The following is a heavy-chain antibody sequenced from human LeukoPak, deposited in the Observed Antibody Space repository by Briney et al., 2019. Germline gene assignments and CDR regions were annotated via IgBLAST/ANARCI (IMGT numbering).Heavy chain of an antibody. CDR1: GGSISSYY. D-gene: IGHD3-16*01. J-gene: IGHJ5*02. Sequence: SETLSLTCTVSGGSISSYYWSWIRQPAGKGLEWIGRIYTSGSTNYNPSLKSRVTMSVDTSKNQFSLKLNSVTAADTAIYFCARFRSVGGYNWFDPWGQGILVTVSS. CDR2: IYTSGST. V-gene: IGHV4-4*07. CDR3: ARFRSVGGYNWFDP.